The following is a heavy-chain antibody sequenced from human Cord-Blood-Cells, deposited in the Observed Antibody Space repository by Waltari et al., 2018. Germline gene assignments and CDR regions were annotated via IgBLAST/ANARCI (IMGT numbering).Heavy chain of an antibody. V-gene: IGHV1-69*01. Sequence: QVQLVQSGAEVRKPGSSVKVSCKASGGTVSSYAISWVRQAAGQGIEWMGGIIPIFGTANYAKKFQGRVTITTDESTSTAYMELSSLRSEDTAVYYCARRCSGGSCYSDYYYGMDVWGQGTTVTVSS. CDR2: IIPIFGTA. CDR3: ARRCSGGSCYSDYYYGMDV. CDR1: GGTVSSYA. J-gene: IGHJ6*02. D-gene: IGHD2-15*01.